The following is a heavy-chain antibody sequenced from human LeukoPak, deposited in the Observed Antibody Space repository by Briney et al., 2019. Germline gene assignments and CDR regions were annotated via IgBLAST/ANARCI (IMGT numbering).Heavy chain of an antibody. D-gene: IGHD6-19*01. CDR3: ARDSGIAVAGTDFDY. CDR1: GGTFSSYA. CDR2: ISAYNGNT. J-gene: IGHJ4*02. Sequence: GSVKVSCKASGGTFSSYAISWVRQAPGQGLEWMRWISAYNGNTNYAQKLQGRVTMTTDTSTSTAYMELRSLRSDDTAVYYCARDSGIAVAGTDFDYWGQGTLVTVSS. V-gene: IGHV1-18*01.